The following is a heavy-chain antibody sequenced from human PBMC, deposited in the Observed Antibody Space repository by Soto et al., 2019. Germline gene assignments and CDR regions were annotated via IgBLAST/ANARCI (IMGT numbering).Heavy chain of an antibody. D-gene: IGHD1-1*01. V-gene: IGHV1-8*01. J-gene: IGHJ4*02. Sequence: ASVKVSCKASGYTFTSYDIYWVRQATGQGLEWMGWMNPNTGNSGYAQRFQGRVTVTSDTSINTVYMELSSLRSEDTAVYYCARRAETNGWNGFGADKYYFDFWGQGTLVTVSS. CDR1: GYTFTSYD. CDR2: MNPNTGNS. CDR3: ARRAETNGWNGFGADKYYFDF.